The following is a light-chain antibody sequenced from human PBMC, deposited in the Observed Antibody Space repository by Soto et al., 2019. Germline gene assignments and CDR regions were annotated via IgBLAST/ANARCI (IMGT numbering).Light chain of an antibody. CDR2: DAS. Sequence: EIVLTQCPATLSLSPGERATLSCGASQSVSLSLAWYQQKPGQAPRLLIYDASKRASGFPARFSGSGSGTDFTLTISSLEPEDFAVYYCQERTGWPPWTFGQGTKVDIK. J-gene: IGKJ1*01. CDR3: QERTGWPPWT. CDR1: QSVSLS. V-gene: IGKV3-11*01.